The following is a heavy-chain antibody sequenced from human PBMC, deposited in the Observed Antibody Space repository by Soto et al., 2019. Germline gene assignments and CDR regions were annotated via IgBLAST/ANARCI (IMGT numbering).Heavy chain of an antibody. CDR2: IIPIFGTA. J-gene: IGHJ4*02. V-gene: IGHV1-69*13. CDR3: ARGRRRYYDSSGYYFPRPDY. D-gene: IGHD3-22*01. Sequence: SVKVSCKASGGTFSSYAISWVRQAPGQGLEWMGGIIPIFGTANYAQKSQGRVTITADESTSTAYMELSSLRSEDTAVYYCARGRRRYYDSSGYYFPRPDYWGQGTLVTVSS. CDR1: GGTFSSYA.